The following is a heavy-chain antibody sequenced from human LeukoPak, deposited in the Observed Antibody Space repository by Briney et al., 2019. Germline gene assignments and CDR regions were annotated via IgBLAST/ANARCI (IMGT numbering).Heavy chain of an antibody. CDR3: ARCTAGFAFDI. CDR2: IYYSGST. CDR1: GGSISSYY. Sequence: SGTLSLTCTVSGGSISSYYWSWIRQPPGKGLEWIGYIYYSGSTNYNPSLKSRVTISVDTSKNQFSLKLSSVTAADTAVYYCARCTAGFAFDIWGQGTMVTVSS. V-gene: IGHV4-59*01. J-gene: IGHJ3*02. D-gene: IGHD6-13*01.